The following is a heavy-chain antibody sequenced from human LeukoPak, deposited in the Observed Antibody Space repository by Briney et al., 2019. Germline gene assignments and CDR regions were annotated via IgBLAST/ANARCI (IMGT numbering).Heavy chain of an antibody. CDR3: TSSYGVDV. Sequence: GGSLRLSCTASGFTFCDYAMSWVRQAPGKGLEWVGFSRSKAYGWTTEYAASVKGRFTISRDDSQSIADLQMNSLKTEDRAVYYCTSSYGVDVWGQGTTVTVSS. CDR2: SRSKAYGWTT. CDR1: GFTFCDYA. V-gene: IGHV3-49*04. J-gene: IGHJ6*02.